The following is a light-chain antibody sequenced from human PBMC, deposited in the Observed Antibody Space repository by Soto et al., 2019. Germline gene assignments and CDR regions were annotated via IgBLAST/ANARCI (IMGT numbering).Light chain of an antibody. CDR3: TSYTRDTALV. Sequence: QSALTQPASVSGSPGQSITISCTGTSSDVGTYNYVSWYQHHPGKAPKLIIYEVSNRPSRVSNRFSGSKSGSTASLTISGLQAEDEADYHCTSYTRDTALVFGTGTKLTVL. CDR2: EVS. CDR1: SSDVGTYNY. V-gene: IGLV2-14*01. J-gene: IGLJ1*01.